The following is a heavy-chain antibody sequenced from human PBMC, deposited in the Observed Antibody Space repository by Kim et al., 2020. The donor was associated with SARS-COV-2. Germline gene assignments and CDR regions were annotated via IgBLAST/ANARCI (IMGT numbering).Heavy chain of an antibody. V-gene: IGHV3-72*01. CDR1: GFTFNDYY. CDR2: SRNQARSYTT. J-gene: IGHJ4*02. Sequence: GGSLRLSCAASGFTFNDYYMDWVRQAPGKGLEWVARSRNQARSYTTEYAVSVKGRFTVSRHDSENSLYLYMNSLKTEDTAVYYCTRTSYGANYFTYYWGQGTLVTVSS. CDR3: TRTSYGANYFTYY. D-gene: IGHD3-3*01.